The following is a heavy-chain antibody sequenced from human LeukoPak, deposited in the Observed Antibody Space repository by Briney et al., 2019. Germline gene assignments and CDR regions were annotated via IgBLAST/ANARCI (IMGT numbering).Heavy chain of an antibody. V-gene: IGHV3-9*01. CDR2: ISWNSGSI. Sequence: GGSLRLSCAASGFTFDDYAMHWVRQAPGKGLEWVSGISWNSGSIGYPDSVKGPFTISRDQAKNSLYLQMNSLRAEDTALYYCAKDIGYSSGWYPEYFQHWGQGTLVTVSS. CDR1: GFTFDDYA. J-gene: IGHJ1*01. CDR3: AKDIGYSSGWYPEYFQH. D-gene: IGHD6-19*01.